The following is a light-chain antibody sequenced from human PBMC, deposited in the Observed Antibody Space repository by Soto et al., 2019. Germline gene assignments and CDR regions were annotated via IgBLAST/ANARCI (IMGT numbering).Light chain of an antibody. CDR1: ISDDGGYNY. CDR2: QVS. CDR3: SSYTSSSTTLKI. Sequence: QSALTQPASVSGSPGQSITISCTGTISDDGGYNYVSWYQQHPDKAPKLMIYQVSNRPSGVSNRFSGSKSGNTASLTISGLQAEDEADYYCSSYTSSSTTLKIFGGGTKLTVL. V-gene: IGLV2-14*01. J-gene: IGLJ2*01.